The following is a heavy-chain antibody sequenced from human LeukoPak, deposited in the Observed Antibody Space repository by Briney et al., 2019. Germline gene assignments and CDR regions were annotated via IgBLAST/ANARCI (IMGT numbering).Heavy chain of an antibody. D-gene: IGHD5-24*01. J-gene: IGHJ6*02. V-gene: IGHV1-69*04. CDR2: IIPILGIA. CDR1: GGTFSSYA. Sequence: SVKVSCKASGGTFSSYAISWVRQAPGQGLEWMGRIIPILGIANYAQKFQGRVTMTEDTSTDTAYMELSSLRSEDTAVYYCATGVSDGYSLNYYYYGMDVWGQGTTVTVSS. CDR3: ATGVSDGYSLNYYYYGMDV.